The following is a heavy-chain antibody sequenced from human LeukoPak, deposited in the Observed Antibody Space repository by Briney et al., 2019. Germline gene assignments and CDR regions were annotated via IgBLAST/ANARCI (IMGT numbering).Heavy chain of an antibody. D-gene: IGHD2-2*01. J-gene: IGHJ4*02. CDR1: GGTFSSYA. V-gene: IGHV1-69*05. CDR3: ASSSSVVPAAPVDY. CDR2: IIPIFGTA. Sequence: SVKVSCKASGGTFSSYAISWVRQAPGQGLERMGGIIPIFGTANYAQTFQGRVTITTDESTSTAYMELSSLRSEDTAVYYCASSSSVVPAAPVDYWGQGTLVTVSS.